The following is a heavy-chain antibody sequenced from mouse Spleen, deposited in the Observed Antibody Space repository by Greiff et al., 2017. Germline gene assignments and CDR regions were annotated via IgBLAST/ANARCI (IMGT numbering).Heavy chain of an antibody. CDR1: GFSLTSYG. J-gene: IGHJ4*01. Sequence: VKLQESGPGLVQPSQSLSITCTVSGFSLTSYGVHWVRQSPGKGLEWLGVIWRGGSTDYNAAFMSRLSITKDNSKSQVFFKMNSLQADDTAIYYCAKIRDGYYVDYAMDYWGQGTSVTVSS. V-gene: IGHV2-5*01. CDR3: AKIRDGYYVDYAMDY. CDR2: IWRGGST. D-gene: IGHD2-3*01.